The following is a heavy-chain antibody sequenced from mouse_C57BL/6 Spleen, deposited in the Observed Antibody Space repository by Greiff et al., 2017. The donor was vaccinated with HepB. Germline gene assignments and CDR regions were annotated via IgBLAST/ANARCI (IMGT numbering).Heavy chain of an antibody. D-gene: IGHD2-4*01. CDR3: ARGTMITGEAWFAY. V-gene: IGHV1-69*01. CDR2: IDPSDSYT. CDR1: GYTFTSYW. J-gene: IGHJ3*01. Sequence: VQLQQPGAELVMPGASVKLSCKASGYTFTSYWMHWVKQRPGQGLEWIGEIDPSDSYTNYNQKFKGKSTLTVDKSSSTAYMQLSSLTSEDSAVYYCARGTMITGEAWFAYWGQGTLVTVSA.